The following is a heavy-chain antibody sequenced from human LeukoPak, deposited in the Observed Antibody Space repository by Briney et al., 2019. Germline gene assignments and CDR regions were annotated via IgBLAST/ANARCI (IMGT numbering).Heavy chain of an antibody. CDR1: GYTFTSYD. J-gene: IGHJ6*02. CDR3: ARGLIPWGNTYYYTREAIRPNYYYYGMDV. Sequence: ASVKVSCKASGYTFTSYDINWVRQATGQGLEWMGWMNPNSGNTGYAQKFQGRVTMTRNTSINTAYMELSSLRSEDTAVYYCARGLIPWGNTYYYTREAIRPNYYYYGMDVWGQGTTVTVSS. D-gene: IGHD3-22*01. V-gene: IGHV1-8*01. CDR2: MNPNSGNT.